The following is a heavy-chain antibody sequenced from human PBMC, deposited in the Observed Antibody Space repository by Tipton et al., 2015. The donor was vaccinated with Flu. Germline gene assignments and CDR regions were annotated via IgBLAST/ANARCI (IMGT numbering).Heavy chain of an antibody. CDR3: ARNVGSGFDH. V-gene: IGHV1-46*01. CDR1: GYIFITYY. D-gene: IGHD3-10*01. CDR2: INPSGGST. J-gene: IGHJ4*02. Sequence: QSEPEVKKPGASVRVSCKASGYIFITYYIHWVRQAPGQGLEWMGMINPSGGSTSYAQKFQGRVTMTRDTSTSTVYMELSSLRSEDTAVYFCARNVGSGFDHWGQGSLVTVSS.